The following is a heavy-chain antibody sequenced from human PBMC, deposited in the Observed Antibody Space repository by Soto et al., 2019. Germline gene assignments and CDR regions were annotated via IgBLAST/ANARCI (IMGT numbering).Heavy chain of an antibody. CDR3: AKTQIIGDYGGYYYYYGMDV. D-gene: IGHD4-17*01. CDR2: ISYDGSNK. V-gene: IGHV3-30*18. Sequence: PGGSLRLSCAASGFTFSSYGMHWVRQAPGKGLEWVAVISYDGSNKYYADSVKGRFTISRDNSKNTLYLQMNSLRAEDTAVYYCAKTQIIGDYGGYYYYYGMDVWGQGTTVTVS. J-gene: IGHJ6*02. CDR1: GFTFSSYG.